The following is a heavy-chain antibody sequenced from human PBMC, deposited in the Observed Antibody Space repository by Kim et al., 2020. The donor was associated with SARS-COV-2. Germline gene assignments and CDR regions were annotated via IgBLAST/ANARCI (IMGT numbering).Heavy chain of an antibody. CDR1: GFTFGDWA. CDR2: VVRIAVRT. Sequence: GGSLRLSCAASGFTFGDWAMSWFRKAPGKGLEWVSSVVRIAVRTYYADSVKGRFTISKDNSKATLYLQMNTLRAEDTAVYSCAKAGGSSCYGDSFFDFWG. V-gene: IGHV3-23*01. J-gene: IGHJ4*01. CDR3: AKAGGSSCYGDSFFDF. D-gene: IGHD5-12*01.